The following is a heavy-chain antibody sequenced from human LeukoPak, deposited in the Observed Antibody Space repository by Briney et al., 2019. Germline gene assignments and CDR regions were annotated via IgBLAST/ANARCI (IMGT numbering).Heavy chain of an antibody. D-gene: IGHD6-19*01. CDR3: AREWTTGYSSGWYQGDAFNI. Sequence: ASVKVSCKASGYTFTSYYMRWVRQAPGQGLEWMGIVNPSGGSTSYAQKFQGRVTMTRDTSTSTVYMELSSLRSEDTAVYYCAREWTTGYSSGWYQGDAFNIWGQGTMVTVSS. J-gene: IGHJ3*02. CDR2: VNPSGGST. CDR1: GYTFTSYY. V-gene: IGHV1-46*01.